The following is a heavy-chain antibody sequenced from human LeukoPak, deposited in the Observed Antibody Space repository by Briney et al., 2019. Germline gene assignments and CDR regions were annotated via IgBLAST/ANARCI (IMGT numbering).Heavy chain of an antibody. CDR1: GFTFSSYG. V-gene: IGHV3-30*18. J-gene: IGHJ6*03. CDR3: AKDGRVAVGYYYYYMDV. Sequence: PGGSLRLSCAASGFTFSSYGMHWVRQAPGKGLEWVAVISYDGSNKYYADSVKGRITISRDNSKNTLYLQMNSLRAEDTAVCYCAKDGRVAVGYYYYYMDVWGKGTTVTISS. D-gene: IGHD6-19*01. CDR2: ISYDGSNK.